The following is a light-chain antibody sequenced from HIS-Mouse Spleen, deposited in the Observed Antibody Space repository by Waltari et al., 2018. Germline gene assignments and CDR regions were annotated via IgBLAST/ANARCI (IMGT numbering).Light chain of an antibody. Sequence: DIQMTQPPSTLSAYVGDRLTITCPASQSISSWLAWYQQKPENAPKLLIYKACSLESGVPSRFSSSGSTAEFTLTISSLQPDDFATYYCQQYNSYPWTFGQGTKVEIK. CDR2: KAC. V-gene: IGKV1-5*03. CDR3: QQYNSYPWT. CDR1: QSISSW. J-gene: IGKJ1*01.